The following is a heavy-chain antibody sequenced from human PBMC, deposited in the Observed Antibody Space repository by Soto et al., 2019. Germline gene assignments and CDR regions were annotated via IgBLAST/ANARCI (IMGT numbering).Heavy chain of an antibody. V-gene: IGHV4-31*03. CDR2: IYYSGST. D-gene: IGHD4-17*01. Sequence: SETLSLTCTVSGGSISSGGYYWSWIRQHPGKGLEWIGYIYYSGSTYYNPSLKRRVTISVDTSKNQFSLKLSSVTAADTAVNYCARDSRLRSPLDYWGQGTLVTVSS. CDR3: ARDSRLRSPLDY. J-gene: IGHJ4*01. CDR1: GGSISSGGYY.